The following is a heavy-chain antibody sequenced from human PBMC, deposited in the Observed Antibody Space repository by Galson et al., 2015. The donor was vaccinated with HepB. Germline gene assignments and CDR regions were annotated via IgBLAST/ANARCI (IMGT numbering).Heavy chain of an antibody. CDR1: GYTFAHYG. V-gene: IGHV1-18*01. CDR3: AATDYENSRGWSDP. Sequence: SVKVSCKASGYTFAHYGISWVRQAPGQGLEWMGWISVYNGDRNYAQKFRDRVSMTTDTSTSTAYMELRSLRSDDTAVYYCAATDYENSRGWSDPWGQGTLVTVSS. CDR2: ISVYNGDR. D-gene: IGHD3-22*01. J-gene: IGHJ5*02.